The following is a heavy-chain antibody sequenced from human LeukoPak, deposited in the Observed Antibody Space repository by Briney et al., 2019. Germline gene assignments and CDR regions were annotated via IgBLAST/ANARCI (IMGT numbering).Heavy chain of an antibody. CDR3: ARRRASAFDV. D-gene: IGHD6-25*01. Sequence: SQTLSLTCAISGDSVSTSGVAWNWVRQSPSRGLEWLGRTYYTSKWNTDYAVSVKSRIVVNPDISKNQFSLQLNSVPSEDTAVYYCARRRASAFDVWGQGTMVTVSS. V-gene: IGHV6-1*01. CDR1: GDSVSTSGVA. J-gene: IGHJ3*01. CDR2: TYYTSKWNT.